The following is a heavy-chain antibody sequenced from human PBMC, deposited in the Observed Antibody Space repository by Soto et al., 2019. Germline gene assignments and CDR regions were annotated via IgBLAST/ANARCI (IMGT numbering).Heavy chain of an antibody. CDR3: ASRITIFGVVTDGCFDP. Sequence: SVKVSCKASGGTFSSYTISWVRQAPGQGLEWMGGIIPIFGTANYAQKFQGRVTITADESTSTAYMELSSLRSEDTAVYYCASRITIFGVVTDGCFDPWGQGTLVTVSS. CDR1: GGTFSSYT. J-gene: IGHJ5*02. CDR2: IIPIFGTA. D-gene: IGHD3-3*01. V-gene: IGHV1-69*13.